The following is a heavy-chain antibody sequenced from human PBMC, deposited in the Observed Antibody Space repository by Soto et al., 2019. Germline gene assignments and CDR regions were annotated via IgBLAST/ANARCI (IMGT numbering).Heavy chain of an antibody. CDR2: ISDDGSTA. Sequence: PGESLKISCAVSGFTFSAYWMHWVRQVPGKGLTWVSRISDDGSTATYADSVKGRFVISSDNAKNSLYLEMNTRRVDDSGLYYCARGPRVSATGTGAHWGRGTLVTVSS. D-gene: IGHD1-1*01. J-gene: IGHJ4*02. CDR1: GFTFSAYW. CDR3: ARGPRVSATGTGAH. V-gene: IGHV3-74*01.